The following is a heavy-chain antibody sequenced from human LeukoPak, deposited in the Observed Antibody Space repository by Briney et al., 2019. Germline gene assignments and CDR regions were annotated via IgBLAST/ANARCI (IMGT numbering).Heavy chain of an antibody. CDR2: INPYSGGT. CDR3: AFFEYSSSSSHY. J-gene: IGHJ4*02. Sequence: ASVKVSCKASGYVFTGYYMHGVRQAPGQGLEWMGWINPYSGGTKYAQKFHGRVTMTTDTSISTAYMELSRLRSDDTAVYYCAFFEYSSSSSHYWGQGTLVTVSS. V-gene: IGHV1-2*02. CDR1: GYVFTGYY. D-gene: IGHD6-6*01.